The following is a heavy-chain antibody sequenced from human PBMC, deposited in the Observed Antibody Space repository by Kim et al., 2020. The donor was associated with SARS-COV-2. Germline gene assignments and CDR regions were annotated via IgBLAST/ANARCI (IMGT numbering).Heavy chain of an antibody. D-gene: IGHD6-19*01. J-gene: IGHJ4*02. V-gene: IGHV6-1*01. CDR3: ARELGQWLVFYDY. Sequence: YAVSVKSRITINPDTSKNQFSLQLNSVTPEDTAVYYCARELGQWLVFYDYWGQGPLVTVSS.